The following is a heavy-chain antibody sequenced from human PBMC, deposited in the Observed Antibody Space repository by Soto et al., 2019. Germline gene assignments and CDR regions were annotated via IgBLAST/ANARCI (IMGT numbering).Heavy chain of an antibody. Sequence: EVQLVESGGGLVQPGGSLRLSCAASGFTFSRFDMHWVRQVAGKGLEWVSTIGSAGDTYFSDSVRGRFTISSGNGKNSLYLQMNSLRAGDTAVYYCARGDEGLFDYGMDVWGQGTTVTVSS. CDR3: ARGDEGLFDYGMDV. V-gene: IGHV3-13*01. CDR1: GFTFSRFD. D-gene: IGHD2-21*02. CDR2: IGSAGDT. J-gene: IGHJ6*02.